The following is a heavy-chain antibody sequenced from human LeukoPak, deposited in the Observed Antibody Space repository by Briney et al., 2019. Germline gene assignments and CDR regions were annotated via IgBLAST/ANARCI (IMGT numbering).Heavy chain of an antibody. J-gene: IGHJ4*02. CDR1: GFTFSSYG. V-gene: IGHV3-30*03. Sequence: PGGSLRLSCAASGFTFSSYGMHRVRQAPGKGLEWVAVISYDGSNKYYADSVKGRFTISRDNSKNTLYLQMNSLRAEDTAVYYCASPGGGFDYWGQGTLVTVSS. CDR3: ASPGGGFDY. D-gene: IGHD1-14*01. CDR2: ISYDGSNK.